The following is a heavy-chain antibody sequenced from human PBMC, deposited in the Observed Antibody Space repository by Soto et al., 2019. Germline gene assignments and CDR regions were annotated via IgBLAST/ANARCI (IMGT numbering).Heavy chain of an antibody. CDR1: GGTFSSYA. Sequence: QVQLVQSGAEVKKPGSSVKVSCKASGGTFSSYAISWVRQAPGHGLEWLGGIIPIFGTANYAQKFQGRVTITADESTSTAYMELSSLRSEDTAVYYCARGGTTYYDFWGTDFDYWGQGTLVTVSS. CDR3: ARGGTTYYDFWGTDFDY. V-gene: IGHV1-69*01. CDR2: IIPIFGTA. J-gene: IGHJ4*02. D-gene: IGHD3-3*01.